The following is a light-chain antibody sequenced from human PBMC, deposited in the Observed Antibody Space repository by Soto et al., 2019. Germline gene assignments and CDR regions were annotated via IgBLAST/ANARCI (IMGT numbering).Light chain of an antibody. Sequence: DIQMTQSPSTLSASVGDRVTITCRASQSIYRWVAWYQQKPGIAPKLLIYKASSLESGVPLRFSGSGSGTEFALTIISLQPDDFATYHCQQYDSYPLTFGGGTKVEMK. CDR3: QQYDSYPLT. CDR1: QSIYRW. V-gene: IGKV1-5*03. J-gene: IGKJ4*01. CDR2: KAS.